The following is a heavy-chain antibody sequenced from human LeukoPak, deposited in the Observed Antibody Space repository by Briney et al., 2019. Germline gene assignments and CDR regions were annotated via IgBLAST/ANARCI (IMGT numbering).Heavy chain of an antibody. D-gene: IGHD3-10*01. CDR2: TYYRSKWYN. Sequence: SQTLSLTCAISGDSVSSNSAAWNWIRQSPSRGLEWLGRTYYRSKWYNDYAVSVKRRITINPNTSKNQFSLQLNSVTPEDTAVYYCARVPGYYGSGSYSSNNWFDPWGQGTLVTVSS. J-gene: IGHJ5*02. V-gene: IGHV6-1*01. CDR3: ARVPGYYGSGSYSSNNWFDP. CDR1: GDSVSSNSAA.